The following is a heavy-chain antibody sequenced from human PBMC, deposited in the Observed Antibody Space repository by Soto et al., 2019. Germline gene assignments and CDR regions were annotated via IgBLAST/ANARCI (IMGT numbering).Heavy chain of an antibody. Sequence: PSETLSLTCTVSGGSISSYYWSWVRQPPGKGLEWIGYIYYSGSTNYNPSLKSRVTISVDTSKNLFSLKLSSVTAADTAVYYCARRSGYIDYWGQGTLVTVSS. J-gene: IGHJ4*02. CDR3: ARRSGYIDY. CDR2: IYYSGST. D-gene: IGHD3-3*01. V-gene: IGHV4-59*08. CDR1: GGSISSYY.